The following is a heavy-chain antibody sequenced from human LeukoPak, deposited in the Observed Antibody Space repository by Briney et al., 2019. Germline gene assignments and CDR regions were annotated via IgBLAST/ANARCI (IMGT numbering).Heavy chain of an antibody. V-gene: IGHV4-38-2*02. D-gene: IGHD3-3*01. CDR2: FYHIGGP. J-gene: IGHJ3*02. Sequence: KASETLSLTCTVSGYSISSGYYWGWIRQPPGKGREWIVNFYHIGGPYYTPSLMSRVPISVDTSRHQFSLILSSVTAADTAVYYCARGGGFLESLYADAFDIWGQGTMVTVSS. CDR3: ARGGGFLESLYADAFDI. CDR1: GYSISSGYY.